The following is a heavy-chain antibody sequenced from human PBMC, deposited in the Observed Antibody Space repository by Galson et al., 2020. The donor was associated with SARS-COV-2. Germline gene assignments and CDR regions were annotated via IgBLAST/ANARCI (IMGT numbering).Heavy chain of an antibody. V-gene: IGHV3-20*01. CDR2: INWNGGST. CDR3: AREGQGGWDYGDYNYYYYMDV. J-gene: IGHJ6*03. Sequence: GGSLRLSCAASGFTFDDYGMSWVRQAPGKGLEWVSGINWNGGSTGYADSVKGRFTISRDNAKNSLYLQMNSLRAEDTALYHCAREGQGGWDYGDYNYYYYMDVWGKGTTVTVSS. D-gene: IGHD4-17*01. CDR1: GFTFDDYG.